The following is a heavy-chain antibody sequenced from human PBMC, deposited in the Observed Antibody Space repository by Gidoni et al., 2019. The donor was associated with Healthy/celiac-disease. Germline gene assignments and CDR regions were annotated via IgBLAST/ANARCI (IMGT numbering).Heavy chain of an antibody. V-gene: IGHV4-34*01. CDR1: GGSFSGSY. D-gene: IGHD2-21*02. CDR2: INHSGST. J-gene: IGHJ4*02. Sequence: QVQLQQWGAGLLKPSATLSLTCAVYGGSFSGSYWSWIRQPPGKVLEWIGEINHSGSTNYNPSLKSRVTISVDTSKNQFSLKLSSVTAADTAVYYCARGGRSIVVVTWRSSPFDYWGQGTLVTVSS. CDR3: ARGGRSIVVVTWRSSPFDY.